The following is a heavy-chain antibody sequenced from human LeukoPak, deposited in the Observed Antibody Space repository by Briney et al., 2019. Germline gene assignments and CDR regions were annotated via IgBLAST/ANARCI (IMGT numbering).Heavy chain of an antibody. CDR3: ARARDIVVVPAADIGDDAFDI. Sequence: TSQTLSLTCTVSGGSISSGSYYWSWIRQPAGKGLEWIGRIYTSGSTNYNPSLKSRVTISVDTSKNQFSLKLSSVTAADTAVYYCARARDIVVVPAADIGDDAFDIWGQGTMVTVSS. J-gene: IGHJ3*02. CDR2: IYTSGST. CDR1: GGSISSGSYY. V-gene: IGHV4-61*02. D-gene: IGHD2-2*01.